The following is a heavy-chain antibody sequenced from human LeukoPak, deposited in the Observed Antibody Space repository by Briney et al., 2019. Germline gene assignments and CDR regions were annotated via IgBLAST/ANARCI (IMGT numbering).Heavy chain of an antibody. CDR2: ISAYNGNT. V-gene: IGHV1-18*01. CDR1: GYTFTSYG. J-gene: IGHJ6*02. Sequence: ASVKVSCKASGYTFTSYGIGWVRQAPGQGLEWMGWISAYNGNTNYAQKLQGRVTMTTDTSTSTAYMELRSLRSDDTAVYYCARDAKDFGVVMFRYYYGMDVWGQGTTVTVSS. CDR3: ARDAKDFGVVMFRYYYGMDV. D-gene: IGHD3-3*01.